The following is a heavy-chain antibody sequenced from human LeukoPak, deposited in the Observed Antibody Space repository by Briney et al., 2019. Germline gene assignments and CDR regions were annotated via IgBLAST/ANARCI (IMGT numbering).Heavy chain of an antibody. J-gene: IGHJ4*02. V-gene: IGHV3-7*01. CDR3: AKELLWFGELYPFEF. D-gene: IGHD3-10*01. CDR2: IKQDGSEK. Sequence: GGSLRLSCAASGFTFSANWMSWVRQAPGKGLEWVANIKQDGSEKYYVDSLKGRFTISRDNAKNSLYLQMNSLRAEDTAVYYCAKELLWFGELYPFEFWGQGTLVTVSS. CDR1: GFTFSANW.